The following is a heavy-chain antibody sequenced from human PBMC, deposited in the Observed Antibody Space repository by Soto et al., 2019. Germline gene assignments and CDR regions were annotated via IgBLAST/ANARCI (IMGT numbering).Heavy chain of an antibody. J-gene: IGHJ5*02. CDR2: INHSGST. D-gene: IGHD5-18*01. CDR3: ARGEGNTAMVRHWFDP. CDR1: GGSFSGYY. V-gene: IGHV4-34*01. Sequence: SETLSLTCAVYGGSFSGYYWSWIRQPPGKGLEWIGEINHSGSTNYNPSLKSRVTISVDTSKNRFSLKLNSVTAADTAVYYCARGEGNTAMVRHWFDPWGQGTLVTVSS.